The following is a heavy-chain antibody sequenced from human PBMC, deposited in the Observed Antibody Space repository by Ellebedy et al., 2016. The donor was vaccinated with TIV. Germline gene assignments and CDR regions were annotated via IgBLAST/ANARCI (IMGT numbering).Heavy chain of an antibody. CDR2: INPSGGKT. Sequence: AASVKVSCKASGYTFTSYYLHWVRQAPGQGLEWMGNINPSGGKTTYAQKLQGRVTMTRDTSTSVVYVELTSLRSEDTAVYYCARSSIRSGYYGSLDYWGQGTLVTVSS. J-gene: IGHJ4*02. V-gene: IGHV1-46*04. CDR1: GYTFTSYY. D-gene: IGHD3-3*01. CDR3: ARSSIRSGYYGSLDY.